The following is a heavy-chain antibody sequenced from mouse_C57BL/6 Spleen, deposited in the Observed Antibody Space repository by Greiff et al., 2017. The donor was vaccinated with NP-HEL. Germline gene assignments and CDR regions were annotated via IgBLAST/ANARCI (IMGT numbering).Heavy chain of an antibody. CDR3: AREDYYGSRGYFDY. Sequence: VQLQQSGAELARPGASVKMSCKASGYTFTSYTMHWVKQRPGQGLEWIGYINPSSGDTKYNQKFKDKATLTADKSSSTAYMQLSSLTSEDSAVYYCAREDYYGSRGYFDYWGQGTTLTVSS. J-gene: IGHJ2*01. CDR1: GYTFTSYT. CDR2: INPSSGDT. D-gene: IGHD1-1*01. V-gene: IGHV1-4*01.